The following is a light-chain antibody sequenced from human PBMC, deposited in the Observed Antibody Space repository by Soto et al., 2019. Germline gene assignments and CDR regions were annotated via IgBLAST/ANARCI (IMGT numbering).Light chain of an antibody. J-gene: IGKJ5*01. CDR2: ASS. Sequence: DIQMTQSPSSLSASVGDTVTITCRASQSIGKHLNWYQQKPGEAPKFLIYASSSLQSGVPSRFSGSGSGSDFTLTINSLQPEDFSTYCCQQGYTSAITFGQGTRLEIK. V-gene: IGKV1-39*01. CDR3: QQGYTSAIT. CDR1: QSIGKH.